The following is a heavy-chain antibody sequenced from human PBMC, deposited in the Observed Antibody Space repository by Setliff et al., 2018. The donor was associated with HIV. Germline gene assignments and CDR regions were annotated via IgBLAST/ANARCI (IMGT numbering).Heavy chain of an antibody. V-gene: IGHV1-69*13. D-gene: IGHD3-22*01. CDR3: ARWREDRRDFDY. CDR2: IIPIFGTT. J-gene: IGHJ4*02. CDR1: GGTFSTYA. Sequence: GASVKVSCKASGGTFSTYAIGWVRQAPGQGLEWMGGIIPIFGTTNYAQKFQGRVTITANESTNIAHMELSSLRSADTAMYYCARWREDRRDFDYWGQGTLVTVSS.